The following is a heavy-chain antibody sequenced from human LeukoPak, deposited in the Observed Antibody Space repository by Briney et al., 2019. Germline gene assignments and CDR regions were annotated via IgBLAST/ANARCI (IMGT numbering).Heavy chain of an antibody. CDR3: ARGGWAGSFGVYAFDI. CDR1: GGSISNYY. CDR2: IYYSGST. D-gene: IGHD1-26*01. Sequence: SETLSLTCSVSGGSISNYYWSWIRQPPGKGLEWIGYIYYSGSTNYNPSLKSRVTISVDTSKNQFSLKLSSVTAADTAVYYCARGGWAGSFGVYAFDIWGHGTMVTVSS. J-gene: IGHJ3*02. V-gene: IGHV4-59*01.